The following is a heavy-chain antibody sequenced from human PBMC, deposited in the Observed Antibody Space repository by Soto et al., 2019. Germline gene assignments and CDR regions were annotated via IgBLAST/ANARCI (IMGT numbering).Heavy chain of an antibody. CDR3: ARTPKSSPYYFDY. J-gene: IGHJ4*02. Sequence: QVQLVESGGGVVQPGRSLRLSCAASGFTFSSYGMHWVRQAPGKGLEWVAVIWYDGSNKYYADSVKGRFTISRDNSKNTLYLQMNSLRAEGTAVYYCARTPKSSPYYFDYWGQGTLVTVSS. CDR2: IWYDGSNK. CDR1: GFTFSSYG. V-gene: IGHV3-33*01.